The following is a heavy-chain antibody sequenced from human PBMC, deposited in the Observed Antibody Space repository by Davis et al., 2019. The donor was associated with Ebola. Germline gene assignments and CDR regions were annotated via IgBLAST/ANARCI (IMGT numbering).Heavy chain of an antibody. V-gene: IGHV1-69*04. Sequence: SVKVSCKASGGTFSSYAISWVRQAPGQGLEWMGRIIPILGIANYAQKFQGRVTMTTDTSTSTAYMELRSLRSDDTAVYYCARDRMRGYGSGSYHWGQGTLVTVSS. CDR1: GGTFSSYA. CDR2: IIPILGIA. D-gene: IGHD3-10*01. J-gene: IGHJ5*02. CDR3: ARDRMRGYGSGSYH.